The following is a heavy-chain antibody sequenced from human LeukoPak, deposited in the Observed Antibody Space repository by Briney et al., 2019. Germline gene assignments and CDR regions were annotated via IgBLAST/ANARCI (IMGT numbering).Heavy chain of an antibody. CDR3: ARDRYYDSSGYPSFDY. CDR2: ISSSGSTI. CDR1: GFTFSDYY. J-gene: IGHJ4*02. D-gene: IGHD3-22*01. Sequence: GGSLRLSCAASGFTFSDYYMSWIRQAQGEGLEWVSYISSSGSTIYYADSVKGRFTNSRDNAENSLYLQMNSLRAEDTAVYYCARDRYYDSSGYPSFDYWGQGTLVTVSS. V-gene: IGHV3-11*01.